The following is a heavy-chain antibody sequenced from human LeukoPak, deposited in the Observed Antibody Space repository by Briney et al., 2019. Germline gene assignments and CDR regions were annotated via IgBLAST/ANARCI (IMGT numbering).Heavy chain of an antibody. D-gene: IGHD6-19*01. Sequence: GGSLRLSCASSGFTFNNFAMSWVRQAPGKGQEWVSTISGSGGSTFYADSVKGRFPISRDNSKNTLFLQMNSLRVEDTAIYYCAKAGSSGWSSSGGDYWGQGSLVTVSS. J-gene: IGHJ4*02. CDR3: AKAGSSGWSSSGGDY. CDR2: ISGSGGST. V-gene: IGHV3-23*01. CDR1: GFTFNNFA.